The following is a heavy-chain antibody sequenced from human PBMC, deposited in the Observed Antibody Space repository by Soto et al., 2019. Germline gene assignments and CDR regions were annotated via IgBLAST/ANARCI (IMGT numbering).Heavy chain of an antibody. CDR1: GFTFSSYS. CDR2: ISSDNTYI. Sequence: GGSLRLSCAASGFTFSSYSMNWVRQAPGKGLEWVSSISSDNTYIYYVDSVRGRFTISRDNAKNSLYLQMNSLRAEATAVYYCATTTGDYWGQGTLVTVSS. V-gene: IGHV3-21*01. CDR3: ATTTGDY. J-gene: IGHJ4*02. D-gene: IGHD5-12*01.